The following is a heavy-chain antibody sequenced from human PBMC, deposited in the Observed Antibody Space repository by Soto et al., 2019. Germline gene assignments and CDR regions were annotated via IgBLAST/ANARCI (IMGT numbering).Heavy chain of an antibody. V-gene: IGHV4-30-4*01. CDR2: ISYSGST. Sequence: SETLSLTCTVSGGSISSGDYYWSWIRQPPGKGLEWIGYISYSGSTYYNPSLKSRVTISVDTSKNQFSLKLSSVTAADTAVYYCARQPGHPALFDYCCQGTLVTVSS. J-gene: IGHJ4*02. CDR1: GGSISSGDYY. D-gene: IGHD2-2*01. CDR3: ARQPGHPALFDY.